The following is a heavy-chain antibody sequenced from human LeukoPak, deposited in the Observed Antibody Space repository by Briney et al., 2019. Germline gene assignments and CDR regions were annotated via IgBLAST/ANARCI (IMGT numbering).Heavy chain of an antibody. V-gene: IGHV3-48*03. Sequence: PAGSLRLSCAASGFTFSSYEMNWVRQAPGEGLEWVSYISSSGSTIYYADSMKGRSTISRDNAKNSPYLQVNSLRTAHTAVSLCASSGRGGDYFDYWGHGTLVTVSS. J-gene: IGHJ4*01. CDR3: ASSGRGGDYFDY. CDR2: ISSSGSTI. CDR1: GFTFSSYE. D-gene: IGHD3-10*01.